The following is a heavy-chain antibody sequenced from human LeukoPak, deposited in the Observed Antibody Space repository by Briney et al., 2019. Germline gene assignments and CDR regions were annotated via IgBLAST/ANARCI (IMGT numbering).Heavy chain of an antibody. J-gene: IGHJ4*02. V-gene: IGHV5-10-1*01. CDR2: IDPSDSYT. D-gene: IGHD3-10*01. Sequence: GESLKISCKGSGYNFPSHWINWVRQMPGKGLEWMGRIDPSDSYTNYSPSFQGHVTISTDKSISTAYLQWSSLKASDTAMYYCAAYYYGSGARFDYWGQGTLVTVSS. CDR1: GYNFPSHW. CDR3: AAYYYGSGARFDY.